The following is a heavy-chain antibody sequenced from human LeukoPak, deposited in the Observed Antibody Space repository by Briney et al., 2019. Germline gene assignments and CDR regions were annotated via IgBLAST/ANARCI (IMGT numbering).Heavy chain of an antibody. Sequence: GRSLRLSCAASGFTFSSYGMHWVRQAPGKGLEWVAVISYDGSNKYYADSVKGRFTISRDNSKNTLYLQMNSLRAEDTAVYYCAKEYDSSGYYYYGYWGQGTLVTVSS. CDR2: ISYDGSNK. CDR3: AKEYDSSGYYYYGY. J-gene: IGHJ4*02. V-gene: IGHV3-30*18. CDR1: GFTFSSYG. D-gene: IGHD3-22*01.